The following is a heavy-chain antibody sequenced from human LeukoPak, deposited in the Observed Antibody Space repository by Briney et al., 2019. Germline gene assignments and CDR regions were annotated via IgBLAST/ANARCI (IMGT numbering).Heavy chain of an antibody. Sequence: GGSLRLSCAASGFTFSSYSMNWVRQAPGKGLEWVSSISSSSSYIYYVDSVKGRFTISRDNAKNSLYLQMNSLRAEDTAVYYCARGTGELDYWGQGTLVTVSS. J-gene: IGHJ4*02. V-gene: IGHV3-21*01. CDR3: ARGTGELDY. CDR2: ISSSSSYI. CDR1: GFTFSSYS. D-gene: IGHD1-1*01.